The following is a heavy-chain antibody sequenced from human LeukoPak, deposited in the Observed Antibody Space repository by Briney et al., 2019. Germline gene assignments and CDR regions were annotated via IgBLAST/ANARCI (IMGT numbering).Heavy chain of an antibody. CDR2: IDHTGIT. J-gene: IGHJ4*02. CDR3: ARVRYSSGWYSRRGYFDY. V-gene: IGHV4-59*01. Sequence: PSETLSLTCTVSDDSITIYYWSWIRQPPGKGLEWIGYIDHTGITNYNPSLKSRVTISVDTSKNQFPLKLSSVTAADTAVYYCARVRYSSGWYSRRGYFDYWGQGTLVTVSS. D-gene: IGHD6-19*01. CDR1: DDSITIYY.